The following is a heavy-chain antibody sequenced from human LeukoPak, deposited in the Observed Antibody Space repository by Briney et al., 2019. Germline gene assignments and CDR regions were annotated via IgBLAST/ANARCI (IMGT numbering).Heavy chain of an antibody. V-gene: IGHV4-4*07. D-gene: IGHD3-22*01. J-gene: IGHJ4*02. CDR3: ASGYYDSSVFDY. Sequence: SETLSLTWTVSGGSISSYYWSWIRQPAGKGLEWIGRIYTSGSTNYNPSLKSRVTMSVDTSKNQFSLKLSSVTAADTAVYYCASGYYDSSVFDYWGQGTLVTVSS. CDR1: GGSISSYY. CDR2: IYTSGST.